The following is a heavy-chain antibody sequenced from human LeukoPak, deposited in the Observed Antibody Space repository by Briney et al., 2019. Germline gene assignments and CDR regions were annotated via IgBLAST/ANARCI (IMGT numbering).Heavy chain of an antibody. CDR1: GGPLTSYY. CDR3: TRDRPAEKISVWFGGPPAGLDPFDI. D-gene: IGHD3-10*01. Sequence: SETLSLTCAVSGGPLTSYYWSWIRQPPGKGLEWIGGIYNSGRTNDNPSLKSRVTISKDTSKNQVSLNLRSVTAADTAVYYCTRDRPAEKISVWFGGPPAGLDPFDIWGQGKMVIVSS. J-gene: IGHJ3*02. CDR2: IYNSGRT. V-gene: IGHV4-59*01.